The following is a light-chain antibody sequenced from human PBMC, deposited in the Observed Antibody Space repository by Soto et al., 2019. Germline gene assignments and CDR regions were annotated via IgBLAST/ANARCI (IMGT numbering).Light chain of an antibody. CDR3: QQYGSSPWT. CDR1: QSLSSS. Sequence: GALSLTKKERAPLFCRSSQSLSSSLAWYQQKSGQAPRLIIYGTSRRATGVPVRFSGSGSGTDFTLTISRLEPEDFAVYYCQQYGSSPWTFAQGSKVDIK. J-gene: IGKJ1*01. V-gene: IGKV3-20*01. CDR2: GTS.